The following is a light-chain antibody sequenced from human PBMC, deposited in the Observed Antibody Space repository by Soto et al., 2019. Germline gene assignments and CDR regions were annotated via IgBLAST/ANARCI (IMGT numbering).Light chain of an antibody. J-gene: IGKJ4*01. CDR3: QQYNNWPLT. CDR1: QTTSSW. Sequence: DIQITQSPSSLSASVGDRVTITCRASQTTSSWLAWYQQKPGKAPKLLIYKASTLKSGVPSRFSGSGSGTEFTLTISSLQSEDFAVYYCQQYNNWPLTFGGGTKVDIK. V-gene: IGKV1-5*03. CDR2: KAS.